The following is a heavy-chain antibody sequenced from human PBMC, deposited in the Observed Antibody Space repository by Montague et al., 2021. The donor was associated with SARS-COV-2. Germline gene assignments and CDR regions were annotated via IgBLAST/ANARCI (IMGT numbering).Heavy chain of an antibody. D-gene: IGHD3-10*01. CDR3: ASSYYYGSGTYVYNYYMDV. V-gene: IGHV4-39*01. CDR2: ISYSGRT. CDR1: GGSVSSSPYY. Sequence: SETLSLTCTVSGGSVSSSPYYWGWIRQPPGRGLEWVGSISYSGRTYFXPSLKSRLTISVDSSENQFSLRLSSVTAADTAVYYCASSYYYGSGTYVYNYYMDVWVIGTTVTVSS. J-gene: IGHJ6*03.